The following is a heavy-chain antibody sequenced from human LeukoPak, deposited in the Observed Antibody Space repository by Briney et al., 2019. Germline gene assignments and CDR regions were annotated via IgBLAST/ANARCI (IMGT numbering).Heavy chain of an antibody. CDR3: ARGAYCGGDCSDY. Sequence: ASVKVSCKASGYTFTSYGISWVRQAPGQGLEWMGWMNPNSGNTGYAQKFQGRVTMTRNTSISTAYMELSSLRSEDTAVYYCARGAYCGGDCSDYWGQGTLVTVSS. CDR1: GYTFTSYG. J-gene: IGHJ4*02. CDR2: MNPNSGNT. D-gene: IGHD2-21*02. V-gene: IGHV1-8*02.